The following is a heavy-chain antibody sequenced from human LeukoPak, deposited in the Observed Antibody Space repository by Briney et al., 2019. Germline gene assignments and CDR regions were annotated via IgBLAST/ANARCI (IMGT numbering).Heavy chain of an antibody. V-gene: IGHV3-23*01. D-gene: IGHD3-16*01. J-gene: IGHJ4*02. Sequence: GSLRLSCAASGFTFSSYGMSWVRQAPGKGLEWVSAISGSGGSTYYADSVKGRFTISRDNSKNTLYLQMNSLRAEDTAVYYCAKDNLYYGDVWDYWGQGTLVTVSS. CDR2: ISGSGGST. CDR3: AKDNLYYGDVWDY. CDR1: GFTFSSYG.